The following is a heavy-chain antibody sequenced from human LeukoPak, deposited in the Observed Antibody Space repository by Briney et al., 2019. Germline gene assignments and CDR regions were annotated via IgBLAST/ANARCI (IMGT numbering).Heavy chain of an antibody. CDR3: ARGPQISAAVAGAVDI. Sequence: SETLSLTCTVSGDSISPYCWTWIRQPAGEGLGWIGRICSSGDTNYNPSLKSRVAMSVDTSKNQFSLKLSSVTAADTAVYYCARGPQISAAVAGAVDIWGQGTMVTVSS. D-gene: IGHD6-19*01. CDR2: ICSSGDT. J-gene: IGHJ3*02. CDR1: GDSISPYC. V-gene: IGHV4-4*07.